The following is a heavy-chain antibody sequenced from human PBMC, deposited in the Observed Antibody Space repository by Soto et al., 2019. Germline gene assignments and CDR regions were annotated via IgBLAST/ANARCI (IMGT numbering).Heavy chain of an antibody. V-gene: IGHV3-72*01. Sequence: EVQLVESGGGLVQPGGSLRLSCAVSGFTFSDHYVDWVRQAPGKGLEWVGRSKNKANSYITEYAASVRGRFTISRDDSKSSVYLQMNSLRTEDTAVYYCTTLYTSGYWGQGTLVTVSS. CDR1: GFTFSDHY. J-gene: IGHJ4*02. CDR2: SKNKANSYIT. CDR3: TTLYTSGY. D-gene: IGHD1-26*01.